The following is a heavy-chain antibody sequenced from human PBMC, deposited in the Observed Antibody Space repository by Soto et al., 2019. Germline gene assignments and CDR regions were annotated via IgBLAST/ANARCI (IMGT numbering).Heavy chain of an antibody. CDR1: GDSITSSTYY. V-gene: IGHV4-39*01. CDR2: VYYGGST. Sequence: SETLSLTCTVSGDSITSSTYYWDWIRQPPGKGLEWIGTVYYGGSTMYNPSLESRVTISIDTSMNQFSLTLSSVTAADTAVYYCASRGTGIGPXFYGLDVGGQGTTVTVSS. J-gene: IGHJ6*02. CDR3: ASRGTGIGPXFYGLDV. D-gene: IGHD3-9*01.